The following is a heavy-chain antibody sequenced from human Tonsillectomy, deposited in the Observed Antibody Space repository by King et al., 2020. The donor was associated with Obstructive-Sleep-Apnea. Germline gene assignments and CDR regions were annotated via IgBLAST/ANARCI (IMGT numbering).Heavy chain of an antibody. CDR1: GDSISSGDYY. Sequence: HVQLQESGPGLVKPSQTLSLTCTVSGDSISSGDYYWSWIRQPPGKGLGWIGYIYNSGNSYYNPSLKSRVTISVDTSKNQFSLKLSSVTAADTAVYYCAREYCSGGSCSLAYWGQGTLVTVSS. CDR2: IYNSGNS. J-gene: IGHJ4*02. CDR3: AREYCSGGSCSLAY. V-gene: IGHV4-30-4*01. D-gene: IGHD2-15*01.